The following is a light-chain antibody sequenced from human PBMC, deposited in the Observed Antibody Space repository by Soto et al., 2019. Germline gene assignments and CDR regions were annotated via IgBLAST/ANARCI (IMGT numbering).Light chain of an antibody. CDR3: QKYTNEHGIT. Sequence: EIALTQSPGTLSLSPGERATLSCRASQGVGNKYLAWYQQRPGQAPSLLIYAASSRATGVPDRFSGSGSGTDFTLTISRLEPEDFAVYYCQKYTNEHGITLGQGTRLEIK. V-gene: IGKV3-20*01. CDR2: AAS. J-gene: IGKJ5*01. CDR1: QGVGNKY.